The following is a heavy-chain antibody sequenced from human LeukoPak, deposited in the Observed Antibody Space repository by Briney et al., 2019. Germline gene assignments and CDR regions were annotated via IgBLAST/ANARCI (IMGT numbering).Heavy chain of an antibody. CDR2: ISSSGSTI. CDR3: ARDRGTRGYYDSSGYFPYYFDY. J-gene: IGHJ4*02. CDR1: GFTFSSYE. V-gene: IGHV3-48*03. Sequence: HPGGSLILSCAASGFTFSSYEMNWVRQAPGKGLEWVSYISSSGSTIYYADSVKGRFTISRDNAKNSLYLQMNSLRAEDTAVYYCARDRGTRGYYDSSGYFPYYFDYWGQGTLVTVSS. D-gene: IGHD3-22*01.